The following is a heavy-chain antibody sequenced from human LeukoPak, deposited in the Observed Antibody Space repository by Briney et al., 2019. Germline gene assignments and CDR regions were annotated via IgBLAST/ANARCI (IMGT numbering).Heavy chain of an antibody. Sequence: ASVKVSCKASGGTFSSYAISWVRQAPGQGLEWMGGIIPIFGTANYAQKFQGRVTITADKSTSTAYMELSSLRSEDTAVYYCARRLSSWSRVFDPWGQGTLVTVSS. D-gene: IGHD6-13*01. CDR3: ARRLSSWSRVFDP. CDR2: IIPIFGTA. J-gene: IGHJ5*02. CDR1: GGTFSSYA. V-gene: IGHV1-69*06.